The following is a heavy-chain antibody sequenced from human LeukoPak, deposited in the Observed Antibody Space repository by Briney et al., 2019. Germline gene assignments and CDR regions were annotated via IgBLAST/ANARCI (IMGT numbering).Heavy chain of an antibody. J-gene: IGHJ4*02. V-gene: IGHV3-43*02. D-gene: IGHD3-10*01. Sequence: GGSLRLSCAASGFSFDGFIMHWVRQAPGKGLEWVSRVSGDGGRTYYADFVKGRFTIPRDNSKNSLYLAMTSLRSEDTAFYYCAKESPFGSGSSADYWGQGTLVTVSS. CDR2: VSGDGGRT. CDR1: GFSFDGFI. CDR3: AKESPFGSGSSADY.